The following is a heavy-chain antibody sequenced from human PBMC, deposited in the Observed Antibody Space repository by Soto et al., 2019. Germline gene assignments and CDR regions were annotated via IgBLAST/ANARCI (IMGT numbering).Heavy chain of an antibody. CDR2: INAGNGNT. J-gene: IGHJ4*02. D-gene: IGHD3-10*01. V-gene: IGHV1-3*01. Sequence: GASVKVSCKASGYTFTNYAIHWVRQAPGQRLEWMGWINAGNGNTKYSQKFQGRVTITRDTSASTAYMELSSLRSEDTAVYYCATDMVRGAHDYWGQGTLVTVSS. CDR1: GYTFTNYA. CDR3: ATDMVRGAHDY.